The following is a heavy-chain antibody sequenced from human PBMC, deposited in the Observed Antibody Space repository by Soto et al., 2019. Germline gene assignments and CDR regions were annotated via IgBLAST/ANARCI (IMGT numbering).Heavy chain of an antibody. CDR2: VHHSGST. V-gene: IGHV4-59*01. J-gene: IGHJ4*02. CDR1: GGSMITYY. Sequence: QVQLQESGPGLVKPSETLSLTCTVSGGSMITYYWSWIRQSPGKRLEWIGYVHHSGSTLYNPSLRNRATVSLDRPNSQFSLKLTSVTAEDTALYFCAREVRNSNGWYWDYWGQGTRVNVS. D-gene: IGHD6-19*01. CDR3: AREVRNSNGWYWDY.